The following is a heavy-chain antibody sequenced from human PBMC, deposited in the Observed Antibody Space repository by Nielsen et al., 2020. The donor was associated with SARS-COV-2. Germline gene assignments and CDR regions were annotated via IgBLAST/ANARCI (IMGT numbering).Heavy chain of an antibody. Sequence: GESLKISCAASGFTFSSYAMSWVRQAPGKGLEWVSAISGSGGSTSYADSVKGRFTISRDISKNTLFLQMNSLRAEDTALYYCTTRTFYLDYWGQGTLVTVSS. CDR3: TTRTFYLDY. D-gene: IGHD1-1*01. J-gene: IGHJ4*02. CDR2: ISGSGGST. CDR1: GFTFSSYA. V-gene: IGHV3-23*01.